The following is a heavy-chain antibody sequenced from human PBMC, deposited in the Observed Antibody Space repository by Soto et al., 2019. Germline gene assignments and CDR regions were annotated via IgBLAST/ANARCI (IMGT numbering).Heavy chain of an antibody. CDR1: GFSLTTSGVG. D-gene: IGHD2-15*01. CDR3: AHRGGCSAASCFSTYFDA. V-gene: IGHV2-5*02. Sequence: QITLKESGPALVRPTQALTLTCTFSGFSLTTSGVGVAWIRQPPGKALECLALVYWDGDERFNPSLRNRLTLTKDTSKNRVVLTRTTMDPVDTGTYYCAHRGGCSAASCFSTYFDAWGQGALVTVSS. J-gene: IGHJ5*02. CDR2: VYWDGDE.